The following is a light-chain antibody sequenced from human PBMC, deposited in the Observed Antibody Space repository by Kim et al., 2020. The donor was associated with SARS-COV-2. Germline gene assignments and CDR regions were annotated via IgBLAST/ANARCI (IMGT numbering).Light chain of an antibody. CDR1: SGSIDVNY. CDR3: QSYNRSNVV. J-gene: IGLJ2*01. CDR2: EDD. Sequence: GKTVTISCTRSSGSIDVNYVQWYQQRPGGVPTAVIYEDDQRPSGVSDRFSGSIDNSSNSASLTISGLKTEDEADYYCQSYNRSNVVFGGGTQLTVL. V-gene: IGLV6-57*03.